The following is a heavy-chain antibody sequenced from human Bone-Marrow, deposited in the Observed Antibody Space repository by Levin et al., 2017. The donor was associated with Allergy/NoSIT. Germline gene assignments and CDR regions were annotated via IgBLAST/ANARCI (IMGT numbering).Heavy chain of an antibody. CDR1: GFTFSNYG. D-gene: IGHD6-19*01. V-gene: IGHV3-30*18. CDR3: ANLLPWLVLTAPFDY. Sequence: GGSLRLSCAVSGFTFSNYGMHWVRQAPGKGLEWVALISYDGSDKDYADSVKGRFTISRDSSKNTLYLQMNSLRAEDTAVSYCANLLPWLVLTAPFDYWGQGTLVTVSS. CDR2: ISYDGSDK. J-gene: IGHJ4*02.